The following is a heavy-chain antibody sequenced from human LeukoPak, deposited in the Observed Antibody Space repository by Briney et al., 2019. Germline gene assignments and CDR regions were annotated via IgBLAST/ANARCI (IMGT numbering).Heavy chain of an antibody. J-gene: IGHJ4*02. Sequence: GESLKISCKGSGYSFTSYWIGWVRPMPGKGLEWMGIIYPGDFDTRYSPSFQGQVTISADKSISTAYLQWSSLKASDTAMYYCARQWHCSGGSCHFDYWGQGTLVTVSS. CDR3: ARQWHCSGGSCHFDY. V-gene: IGHV5-51*01. D-gene: IGHD2-15*01. CDR2: IYPGDFDT. CDR1: GYSFTSYW.